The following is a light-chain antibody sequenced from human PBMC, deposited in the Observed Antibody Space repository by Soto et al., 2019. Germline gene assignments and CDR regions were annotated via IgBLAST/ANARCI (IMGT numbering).Light chain of an antibody. J-gene: IGKJ5*01. CDR1: QSVSSY. CDR3: QQHSNWPLT. CDR2: GAS. Sequence: EIVMTQSPATLSVSPGERDTLSCRASQSVSSYLVGYQQKPGQAPRLLIYGASTRATGIPDRFSGSGSGTEFTLTISNLQSEDFAVYYCQQHSNWPLTFGQGTRLEIK. V-gene: IGKV3-15*01.